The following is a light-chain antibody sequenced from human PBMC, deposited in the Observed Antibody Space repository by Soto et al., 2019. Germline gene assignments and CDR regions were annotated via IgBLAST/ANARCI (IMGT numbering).Light chain of an antibody. V-gene: IGKV3-15*01. J-gene: IGKJ4*01. CDR3: QQYNNWPLT. CDR1: QSVNNN. CDR2: GAS. Sequence: EIVMTQSPATLSVSPGERATLSCRASQSVNNNLAWYQQKPGQAPRLLIYGASARATGIPARFSGSGSGTELTLTISSLQSEDFAVYYWQQYNNWPLTFGGGTKVEI.